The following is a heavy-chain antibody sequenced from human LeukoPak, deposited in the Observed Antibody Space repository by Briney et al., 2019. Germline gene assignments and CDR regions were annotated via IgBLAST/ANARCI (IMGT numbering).Heavy chain of an antibody. CDR2: ISTSSTNI. CDR1: GFTFSSYS. CDR3: AKRDSSNMAYFDP. Sequence: KPGGSLRLSCAASGFTFSSYSMKWARQAPGKGLEWVSSISTSSTNIYYADSVKGRFTISRGNAKNSLFLQMNSLRAEDTAIYYCAKRDSSNMAYFDPWGQGTLVTVSS. J-gene: IGHJ5*02. D-gene: IGHD6-13*01. V-gene: IGHV3-21*04.